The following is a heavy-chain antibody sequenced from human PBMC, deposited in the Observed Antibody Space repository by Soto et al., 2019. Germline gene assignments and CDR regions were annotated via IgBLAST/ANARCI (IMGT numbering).Heavy chain of an antibody. V-gene: IGHV3-23*01. Sequence: EVQLLESGGGLVQPGGSLRLSCAASGFTFSNYAMTWVRQAPGKGLEWVSVIGGSNGVTYYADSVKGRFTISRDNSENTLYLRVNRLRAYYTAVYYCEKKMTDGCTWYSFDPWGQGTLVTVSS. CDR1: GFTFSNYA. CDR2: IGGSNGVT. CDR3: EKKMTDGCTWYSFDP. D-gene: IGHD6-13*01. J-gene: IGHJ5*02.